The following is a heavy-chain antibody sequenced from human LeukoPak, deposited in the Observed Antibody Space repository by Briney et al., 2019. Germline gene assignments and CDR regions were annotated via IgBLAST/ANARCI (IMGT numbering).Heavy chain of an antibody. V-gene: IGHV1-3*01. J-gene: IGHJ4*02. D-gene: IGHD3-22*01. Sequence: ASVKVSCKASGYTFTSYAMDWVRQAPGQGLEWMGWINVGNGNTKYSEKFQDRVIISRDTSASTAYMELSSLRSEDTAVYFCARVTAESYSDSSGYYSYWGQGTLVTVSS. CDR3: ARVTAESYSDSSGYYSY. CDR1: GYTFTSYA. CDR2: INVGNGNT.